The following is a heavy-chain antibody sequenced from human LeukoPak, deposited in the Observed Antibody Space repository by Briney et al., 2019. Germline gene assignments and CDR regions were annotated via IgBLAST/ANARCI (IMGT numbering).Heavy chain of an antibody. Sequence: ASVKVSCKASGYTFTNYGISWVRQAPGQGLEWMGWISGYNGHTNYAEKLQGRVTMTTDTSTSTAYMELRSLRSDDTAVYYCAKALGITVTRFHWYFDLWGRGTLVTVSS. CDR3: AKALGITVTRFHWYFDL. D-gene: IGHD4-17*01. CDR2: ISGYNGHT. V-gene: IGHV1-18*01. J-gene: IGHJ2*01. CDR1: GYTFTNYG.